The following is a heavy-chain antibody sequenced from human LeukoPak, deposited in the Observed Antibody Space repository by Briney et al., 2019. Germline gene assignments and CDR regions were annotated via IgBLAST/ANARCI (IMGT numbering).Heavy chain of an antibody. CDR1: GGSISSGGYY. J-gene: IGHJ4*02. CDR2: IYYSGST. D-gene: IGHD6-19*01. Sequence: PSETLSLTCTVSGGSISSGGYYWSWIRQHPGKGLEWIGYIYYSGSTYYNPSLKSRVTISVDTSKNQFSLKLSSVTAADTAVYYCARTTTAVAGTPFDYWGQGTLVTVSS. V-gene: IGHV4-31*03. CDR3: ARTTTAVAGTPFDY.